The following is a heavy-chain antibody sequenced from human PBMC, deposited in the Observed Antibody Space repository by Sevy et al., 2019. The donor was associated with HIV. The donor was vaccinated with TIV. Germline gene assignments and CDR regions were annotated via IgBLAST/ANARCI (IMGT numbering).Heavy chain of an antibody. D-gene: IGHD2-21*02. V-gene: IGHV4-59*01. CDR2: IYYSGST. CDR3: ARGGEAAYCGGDRYRPFDY. Sequence: SETLSLTCTVSGGSISSYYWSWIRQPPGKGLEWIGYIYYSGSTNYNPSLKSRVTISVDTSKNQFSLKLSSVTAADTAVYYCARGGEAAYCGGDRYRPFDYWGREPWSPSPQ. CDR1: GGSISSYY. J-gene: IGHJ4*02.